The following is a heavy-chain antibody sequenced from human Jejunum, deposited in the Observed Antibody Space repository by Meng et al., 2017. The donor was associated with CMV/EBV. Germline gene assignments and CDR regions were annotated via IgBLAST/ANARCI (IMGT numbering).Heavy chain of an antibody. CDR3: AKRITSARGTKLSSMDV. J-gene: IGHJ6*02. D-gene: IGHD3-10*01. CDR1: W. CDR2: INSDGTTI. Sequence: WMHWVRQVPGEGPVWVSRINSDGTTIIYADSVKGRFTISRDNSKNTLYLQMDSLRAADTAVYYCAKRITSARGTKLSSMDVWGQGTTVTVSS. V-gene: IGHV3-74*01.